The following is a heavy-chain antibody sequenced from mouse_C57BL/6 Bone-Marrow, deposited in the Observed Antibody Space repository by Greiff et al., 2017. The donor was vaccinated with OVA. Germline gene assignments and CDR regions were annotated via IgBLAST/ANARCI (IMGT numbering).Heavy chain of an antibody. CDR1: GFNIKDDY. D-gene: IGHD3-3*01. V-gene: IGHV14-4*01. CDR2: IDPENGDT. J-gene: IGHJ1*03. Sequence: EVMLQQSGAELVRPGASVKLSCTASGFNIKDDYMHWVKQRPEQGLEWIGWIDPENGDTEYASKFQGKATITADTSSNTAYLQLSSLTSEDTAVYYCTTGTRDFDVWGTGTTVTVSS. CDR3: TTGTRDFDV.